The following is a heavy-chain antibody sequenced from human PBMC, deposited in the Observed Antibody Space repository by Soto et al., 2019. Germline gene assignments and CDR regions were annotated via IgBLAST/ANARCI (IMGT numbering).Heavy chain of an antibody. CDR2: INAGNGNT. Sequence: ASVKVSCKASGYSFTNYDIHWVRQAAGLGLEWMGWINAGNGNTKYSQKFQGRVTITRDTSASTAYMELSSLRSEDTAVYYCASGITVGPHFFDAFDIWGKGTMVTVSS. D-gene: IGHD3-10*01. CDR3: ASGITVGPHFFDAFDI. J-gene: IGHJ3*02. CDR1: GYSFTNYD. V-gene: IGHV1-3*01.